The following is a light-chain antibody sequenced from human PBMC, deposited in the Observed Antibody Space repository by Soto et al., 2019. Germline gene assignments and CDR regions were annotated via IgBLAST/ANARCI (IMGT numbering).Light chain of an antibody. CDR1: SSDVGGYNY. CDR3: SSYTSSSILV. CDR2: DVS. V-gene: IGLV2-14*01. J-gene: IGLJ2*01. Sequence: QSVLTQPASVSGSPGQSITISCTGTSSDVGGYNYVSWYQQHPGKAPKLMIYDVSNRPSGVSNRFSGSKSGNTASLTISGLQAEDEADDYCSSYTSSSILVFGGGTKLTVL.